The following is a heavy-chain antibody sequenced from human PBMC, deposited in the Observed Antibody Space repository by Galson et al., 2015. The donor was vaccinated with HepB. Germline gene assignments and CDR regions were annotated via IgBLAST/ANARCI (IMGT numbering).Heavy chain of an antibody. CDR1: GGTFSSYA. CDR3: ARGGGGVVAATPFDY. D-gene: IGHD2-15*01. CDR2: IIPIFGTA. J-gene: IGHJ4*02. Sequence: SVKVSCKASGGTFSSYAISWVRQAPGQGLEWMGGIIPIFGTANYAQKFQGRVTITADESTSTAYMELSSLRSEDTAVYYCARGGGGVVAATPFDYWGQGTLVTVSS. V-gene: IGHV1-69*13.